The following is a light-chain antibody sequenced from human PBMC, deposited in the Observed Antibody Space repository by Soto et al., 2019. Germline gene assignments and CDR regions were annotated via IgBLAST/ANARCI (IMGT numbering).Light chain of an antibody. CDR2: GAS. CDR3: QKYDSAPLT. V-gene: IGKV1-27*01. J-gene: IGKJ1*01. CDR1: QGFSNN. Sequence: DIQMTQSPSSLSASVGDRVTITCRASQGFSNNLAWYQQKPGKVPRLLIYGASTLQSGVPSRFSGSGSGTDFTLTISSLQPEDVATYYCQKYDSAPLTFGQGTKVEFK.